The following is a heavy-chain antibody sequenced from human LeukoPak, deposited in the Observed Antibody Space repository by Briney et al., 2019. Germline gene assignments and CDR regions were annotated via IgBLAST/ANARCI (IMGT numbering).Heavy chain of an antibody. CDR2: IKQDGSEK. Sequence: GGSLRLSCAASGFTFSTYWMSWVRQAPVKGLEWVANIKQDGSEKYFVDSVKGRFAISRDNAKNSLYLQMNSLRAEDTAVYYCAREKLDGDYFFDYWGQGTLVTVSS. D-gene: IGHD4-17*01. V-gene: IGHV3-7*01. CDR1: GFTFSTYW. CDR3: AREKLDGDYFFDY. J-gene: IGHJ4*02.